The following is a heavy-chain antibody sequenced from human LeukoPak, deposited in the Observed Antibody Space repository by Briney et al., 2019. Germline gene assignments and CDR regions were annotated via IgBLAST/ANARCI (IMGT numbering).Heavy chain of an antibody. CDR3: ARDQGYGYYYYYMDV. J-gene: IGHJ6*03. Sequence: SETLSLTCAVYGGSFSGYYWSWIRQPPGKGLEWIGEINHSGSTNYNPSLKSRVTISVDTSKNQFSLKLSSVTAADTAVYYCARDQGYGYYYYYMDVWGKGTTVTVSS. CDR2: INHSGST. D-gene: IGHD5-18*01. CDR1: GGSFSGYY. V-gene: IGHV4-34*01.